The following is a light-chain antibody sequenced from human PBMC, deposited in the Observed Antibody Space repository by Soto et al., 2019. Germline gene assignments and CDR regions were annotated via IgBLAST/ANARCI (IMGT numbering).Light chain of an antibody. CDR2: GAS. Sequence: EILLSQSPGNLSLSPGERATLSCRASQSVGNNFLAWHEQKPGQTASLLIYGASNRAPGIPDRFSGSGSGTDVTLTISRLEPEDFTGYCCQQHGRLPITFGQGTRLEI. CDR3: QQHGRLPIT. J-gene: IGKJ5*01. CDR1: QSVGNNF. V-gene: IGKV3-20*01.